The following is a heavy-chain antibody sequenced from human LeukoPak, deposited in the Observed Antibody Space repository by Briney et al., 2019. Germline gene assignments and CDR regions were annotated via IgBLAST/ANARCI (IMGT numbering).Heavy chain of an antibody. CDR3: AKDEATSGGGLAS. V-gene: IGHV3-53*01. D-gene: IGHD3-16*01. J-gene: IGHJ4*02. CDR1: GFTVSGTH. Sequence: GGSQRLSCAASGFTVSGTHMSWVRQAPGKGLEWVSAMYTGGTTYYADSVKGRFTISRDNSRNTLFLHMSSLRADDTAVYYCAKDEATSGGGLASWGQGTLVTVSS. CDR2: MYTGGTT.